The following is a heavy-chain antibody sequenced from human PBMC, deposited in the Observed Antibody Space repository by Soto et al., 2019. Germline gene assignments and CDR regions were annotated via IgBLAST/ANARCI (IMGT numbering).Heavy chain of an antibody. V-gene: IGHV3-30*18. J-gene: IGHJ6*02. CDR3: AKDGFNVVVPAAMLRSYFYYGMDV. Sequence: QVQLVESGGGVVQPGRSLRLSCAASGFTFSSYGMHWVRQAPGKGLEWVAVISYDGSNKYYADSVKGRFTISRDNSKNTLYLQMNSLRAEDTAVYYCAKDGFNVVVPAAMLRSYFYYGMDVWGQGTTVTVSS. CDR1: GFTFSSYG. D-gene: IGHD2-2*01. CDR2: ISYDGSNK.